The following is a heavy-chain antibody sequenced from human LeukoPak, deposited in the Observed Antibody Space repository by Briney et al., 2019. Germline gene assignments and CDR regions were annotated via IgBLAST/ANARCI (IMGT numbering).Heavy chain of an antibody. J-gene: IGHJ3*02. CDR1: GGTFSSYA. D-gene: IGHD5-24*01. CDR2: IIPIFGTA. CDR3: ARSLDGRDAFDI. V-gene: IGHV1-69*13. Sequence: SVKVSCKASGGTFSSYAISWVRQAPGQGLEWMGGIIPIFGTANYAQKFQGRVTITAEESTSTAYMELSSLRSEDTAVYYCARSLDGRDAFDIWGQGTMVTVSS.